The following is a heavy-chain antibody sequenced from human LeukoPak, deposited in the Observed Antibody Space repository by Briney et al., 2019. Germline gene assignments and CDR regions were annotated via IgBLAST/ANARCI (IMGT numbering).Heavy chain of an antibody. CDR1: GYIFTDYY. CDR2: INQKRDDT. V-gene: IGHV1-2*02. CDR3: ARGGTWEISLAWFDP. J-gene: IGHJ5*02. Sequence: GASVKVSCKASGYIFTDYYLLWWRQAPGHGREWRGWINQKRDDTQYAQNFERMLNLNRDTSINTVSMELSRLRSDDTAVYYCARGGTWEISLAWFDPWGQGTLVTVSS. D-gene: IGHD3-16*02.